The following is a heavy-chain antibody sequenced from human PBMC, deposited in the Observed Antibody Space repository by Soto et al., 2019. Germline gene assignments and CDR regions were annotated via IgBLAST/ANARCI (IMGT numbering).Heavy chain of an antibody. V-gene: IGHV3-30*18. CDR2: IAYDGSYK. D-gene: IGHD3-10*01. Sequence: PGGSLRLSCAASGFTFSSYAMHWVRQAPGKGLEWVAHIAYDGSYKDYADSVKGRFTISRDNSKNTLYLQMDSLRPEDTAVYYCAKELGSGKYYPFDYWGQGTLVTVSS. CDR3: AKELGSGKYYPFDY. CDR1: GFTFSSYA. J-gene: IGHJ4*02.